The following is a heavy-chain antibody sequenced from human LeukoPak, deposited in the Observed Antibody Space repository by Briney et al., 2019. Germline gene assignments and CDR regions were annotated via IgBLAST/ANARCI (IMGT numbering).Heavy chain of an antibody. D-gene: IGHD3-3*01. CDR1: GGSITTSSYY. J-gene: IGHJ4*02. CDR3: ATYDFWSGYYGDY. CDR2: IYYSGST. V-gene: IGHV4-39*01. Sequence: PSETLSLTCTVSGGSITTSSYYWGWIRQPPGKGLEWIGSIYYSGSTYDNPTLKSRVTISVDTSKNQFSLKLSSVTAADTAVYYCATYDFWSGYYGDYWGQGTLVTVSS.